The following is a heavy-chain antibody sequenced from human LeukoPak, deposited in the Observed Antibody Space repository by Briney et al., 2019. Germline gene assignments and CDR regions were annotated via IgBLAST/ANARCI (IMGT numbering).Heavy chain of an antibody. D-gene: IGHD3-3*01. V-gene: IGHV4-39*07. CDR3: ARERRFLEYYYYYYMDV. Sequence: PSETLSLTCTVSGCSISSSSYYWGWIRQPPGTGLEWIGSIYYSGSTYYNPSLKSRVNISVDTSKNQFSLKLSSVTAADTAVYYCARERRFLEYYYYYYMDVWGKGNTVTVSS. J-gene: IGHJ6*03. CDR2: IYYSGST. CDR1: GCSISSSSYY.